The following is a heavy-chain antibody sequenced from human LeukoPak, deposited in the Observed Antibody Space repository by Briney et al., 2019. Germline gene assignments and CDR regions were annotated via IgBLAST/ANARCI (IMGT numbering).Heavy chain of an antibody. CDR3: ARPRYCSSISCYFHAFDV. J-gene: IGHJ3*01. V-gene: IGHV3-7*01. CDR2: IKEDGSEE. D-gene: IGHD2-2*01. Sequence: GGSLRLSCAASGFNFNTFWMTWVRQAPGKGLEWVANIKEDGSEEYYVDSVKGRFTISRDNAKNSLYLQMNSLRAEDTAVYYCARPRYCSSISCYFHAFDVWGQGTMVTVSS. CDR1: GFNFNTFW.